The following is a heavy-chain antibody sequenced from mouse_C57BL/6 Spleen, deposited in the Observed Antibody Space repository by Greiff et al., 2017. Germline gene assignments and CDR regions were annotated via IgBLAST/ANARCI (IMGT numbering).Heavy chain of an antibody. Sequence: QVHVKQSGAELARPGASVKLSCKASGYTFTSYGISWVKQRTGQGLEWIGEIYPRSGNTYYNEKFKGKATLTADKSSSTAYMELRSLTSEDSAVYFCARRDYYGSSIDYWGQGTTLTVSS. D-gene: IGHD1-1*01. V-gene: IGHV1-81*01. CDR2: IYPRSGNT. J-gene: IGHJ2*01. CDR1: GYTFTSYG. CDR3: ARRDYYGSSIDY.